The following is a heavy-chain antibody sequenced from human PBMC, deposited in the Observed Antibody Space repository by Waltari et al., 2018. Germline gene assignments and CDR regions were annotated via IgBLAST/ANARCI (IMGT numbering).Heavy chain of an antibody. J-gene: IGHJ6*03. D-gene: IGHD2-2*01. CDR1: GGSISSYY. CDR3: ARASRYQLLSSHYYYYMDV. V-gene: IGHV4-4*07. CDR2: IYTSGST. Sequence: QVQLQESGPGLVKPSETLSLTCTVSGGSISSYYWSWIRQPAGKGLEWIGRIYTSGSTNYNPSLKSRVTMSVDTSKNQFSLKLSSVTAADTAVYYCARASRYQLLSSHYYYYMDVWGKGTTVTISS.